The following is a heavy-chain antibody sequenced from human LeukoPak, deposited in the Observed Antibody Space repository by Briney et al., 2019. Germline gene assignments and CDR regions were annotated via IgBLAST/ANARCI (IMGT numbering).Heavy chain of an antibody. V-gene: IGHV3-9*01. J-gene: IGHJ4*02. D-gene: IGHD6-13*01. Sequence: GGSLRLSCAASGFTFDDYAMHWVRQAPGKGLEWVSGISWNSGSIGYADSVKGRFTISRDNAKNSLYLQMNSLRAEDTALYYCAKALAAAGTALFEYWGQGTLVTVSS. CDR2: ISWNSGSI. CDR3: AKALAAAGTALFEY. CDR1: GFTFDDYA.